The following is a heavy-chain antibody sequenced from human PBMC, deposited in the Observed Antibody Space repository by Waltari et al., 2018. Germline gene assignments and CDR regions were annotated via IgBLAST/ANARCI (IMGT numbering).Heavy chain of an antibody. CDR1: GFTFSSYS. V-gene: IGHV3-48*04. D-gene: IGHD5-18*01. CDR2: ISSSSSTI. Sequence: EVQLVESGGGLVQPGGSLRLSCAASGFTFSSYSMNWVRQAPGKGLEWVSYISSSSSTIYYADSVKGRFTISRDNAKNSLYLQMNSLRAEDTAVYYCARPRGCSYAPLPDYWGQGTLVTVSS. CDR3: ARPRGCSYAPLPDY. J-gene: IGHJ4*02.